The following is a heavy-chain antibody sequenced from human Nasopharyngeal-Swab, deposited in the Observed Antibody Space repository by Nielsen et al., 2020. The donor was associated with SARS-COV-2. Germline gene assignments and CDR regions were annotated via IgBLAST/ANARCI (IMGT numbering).Heavy chain of an antibody. D-gene: IGHD6-6*01. V-gene: IGHV3-9*01. CDR3: AKTMVYSSSSYYFDY. CDR1: GFTFDDYA. J-gene: IGHJ4*02. CDR2: ISWNSGRI. Sequence: SLKISCAASGFTFDDYAMHWVRQAPGKGLEWVSGISWNSGRIGYADSVKGRFTISRDNAKNYLYLQMNSLRAEDTALYYCAKTMVYSSSSYYFDYWGQGTLVTVSS.